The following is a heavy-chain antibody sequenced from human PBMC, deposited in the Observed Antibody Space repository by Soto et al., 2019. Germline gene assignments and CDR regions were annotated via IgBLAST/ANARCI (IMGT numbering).Heavy chain of an antibody. J-gene: IGHJ4*02. D-gene: IGHD5-18*01. CDR2: ISAYNGNT. Sequence: GASVKVSCKASGYTFTSYGISWVRQAPGQGLEWMGWISAYNGNTNYAQKFQGRVTMTTDTSTGTAYMELRSLRSDDTAVYYCARDGAAMVFSQIDYWGQGTLVTVSS. CDR1: GYTFTSYG. V-gene: IGHV1-18*04. CDR3: ARDGAAMVFSQIDY.